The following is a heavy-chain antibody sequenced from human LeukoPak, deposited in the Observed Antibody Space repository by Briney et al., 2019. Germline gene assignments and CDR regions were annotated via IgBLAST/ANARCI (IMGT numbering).Heavy chain of an antibody. V-gene: IGHV4-34*01. D-gene: IGHD6-19*01. CDR3: ARVSSGWYWGDY. CDR1: GGSFSGYY. Sequence: SETLSLTCAVYGGSFSGYYWSWIRQPPGKGLERIGEINHSGSTNYNPSLKSRVTISVDTSKNQFSLKLSSVTAADTAVYYCARVSSGWYWGDYWGQGTLVTVSS. J-gene: IGHJ4*02. CDR2: INHSGST.